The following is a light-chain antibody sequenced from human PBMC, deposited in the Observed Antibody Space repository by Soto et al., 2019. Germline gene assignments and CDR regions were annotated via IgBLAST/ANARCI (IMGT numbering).Light chain of an antibody. V-gene: IGKV1-33*01. J-gene: IGKJ5*01. CDR1: QDISKN. CDR2: DAS. Sequence: QMTQSPSSLSASVGDRVTITCQASQDISKNLNWYQQKPGKAPKLLIYDASSLQTGVPTRFTGSGPPTQFAFTISILQAEDVATYYCQQNDNILPITFGQGTRQEIK. CDR3: QQNDNILPIT.